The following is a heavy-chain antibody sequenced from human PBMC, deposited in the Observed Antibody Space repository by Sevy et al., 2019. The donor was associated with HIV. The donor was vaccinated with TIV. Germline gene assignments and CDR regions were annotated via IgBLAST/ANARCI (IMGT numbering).Heavy chain of an antibody. J-gene: IGHJ3*01. CDR1: GGSISTGGFS. Sequence: SETLSLTCAVSGGSISTGGFSWNWIRQPPGKGLEWIGHIYRTGNTYYNPSLGSRVSISVDRSKNQFSLRLSSVTAADTAVYYGVGGPSYGYVSYGFDVWGQGTMVTVSS. D-gene: IGHD3-16*01. CDR3: VGGPSYGYVSYGFDV. V-gene: IGHV4-30-2*01. CDR2: IYRTGNT.